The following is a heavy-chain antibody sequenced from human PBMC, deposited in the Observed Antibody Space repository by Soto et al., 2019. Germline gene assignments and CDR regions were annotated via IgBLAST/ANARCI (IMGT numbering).Heavy chain of an antibody. CDR1: GFTFSNYA. Sequence: GGSLRLSCSVSGFTFSNYAMHWVRQAPGKGLEYVSGITSDGDSTWHADSVKDRFTISRDNSKNALFLQMSSLRVEDTAIYFCVKGNQLLRHYFECWGPGPLVTVS. CDR3: VKGNQLLRHYFEC. CDR2: ITSDGDST. D-gene: IGHD2-15*01. V-gene: IGHV3-64D*06. J-gene: IGHJ4*01.